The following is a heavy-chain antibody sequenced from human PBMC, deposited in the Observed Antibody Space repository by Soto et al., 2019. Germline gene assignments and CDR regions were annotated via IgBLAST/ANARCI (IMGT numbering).Heavy chain of an antibody. Sequence: EVQLLESGGGLVRPGGSLRLSCAASGFSFRSNGMGWVRQAPGKGLEWVSGISGSGNSRYYADSVKGRFTISRDNSKNTLYLQMNSLRAEDTAIYYCAKVGPYSSTYYFDYWDQGTMVTVSS. CDR2: ISGSGNSR. D-gene: IGHD5-18*01. CDR3: AKVGPYSSTYYFDY. V-gene: IGHV3-23*01. J-gene: IGHJ4*02. CDR1: GFSFRSNG.